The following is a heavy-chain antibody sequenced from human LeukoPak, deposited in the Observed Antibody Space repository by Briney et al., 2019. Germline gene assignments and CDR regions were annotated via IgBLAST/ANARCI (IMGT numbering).Heavy chain of an antibody. CDR3: ARAILSSSWYLVWGTHPIDY. J-gene: IGHJ4*02. V-gene: IGHV4-34*01. D-gene: IGHD6-13*01. CDR2: INHSGST. Sequence: SETLSLTCAVYGGSFSGYYWGWIRQPPGKGLEWIGEINHSGSTNYNPSLKSRVTISVDTSKNQFSLKLSSVTAADTAVYYCARAILSSSWYLVWGTHPIDYWGQGTLVTVSS. CDR1: GGSFSGYY.